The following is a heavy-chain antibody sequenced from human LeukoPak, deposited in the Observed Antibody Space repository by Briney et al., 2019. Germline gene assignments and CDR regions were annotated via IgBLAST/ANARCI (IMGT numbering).Heavy chain of an antibody. CDR2: IIPIFGTA. J-gene: IGHJ4*02. CDR3: TSYYDSSGYYWPFDY. D-gene: IGHD3-22*01. Sequence: ASVKVSCKASGGTFSSYAISWVRQAPGQGLEWMGGIIPIFGTANYAQKFQGRVTITTDESTSTAYMELSSLRSEDTAVYYCTSYYDSSGYYWPFDYWGQGTLVTVSS. CDR1: GGTFSSYA. V-gene: IGHV1-69*05.